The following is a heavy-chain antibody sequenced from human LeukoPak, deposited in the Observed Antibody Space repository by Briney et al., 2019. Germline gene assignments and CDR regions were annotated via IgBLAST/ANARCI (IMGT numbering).Heavy chain of an antibody. J-gene: IGHJ4*02. CDR1: GHTFTGYY. Sequence: ASVKVSCKASGHTFTGYYMHWVRQAPGQGLEWMGWINPNSGGTNYAQKFQGRVTMTRDTSISTAYMELSRLRSDDTAVYYCARGSTRYRIVDYWGQGTLVTVSS. CDR3: ARGSTRYRIVDY. D-gene: IGHD2-2*01. V-gene: IGHV1-2*02. CDR2: INPNSGGT.